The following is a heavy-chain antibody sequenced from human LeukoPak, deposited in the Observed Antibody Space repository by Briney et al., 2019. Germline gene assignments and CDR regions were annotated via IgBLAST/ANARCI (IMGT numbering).Heavy chain of an antibody. J-gene: IGHJ4*02. Sequence: PSETLSLTCAVYGGSFSGYYWSWIRQPPGKGLEWIGEINHSGSTNYNPSLKSRVSISVDTSKNQFSLKLSSVTAADTAVYYCARAGIAVAGTVDYWGQGTLVTVSS. CDR1: GGSFSGYY. CDR3: ARAGIAVAGTVDY. CDR2: INHSGST. V-gene: IGHV4-34*01. D-gene: IGHD6-19*01.